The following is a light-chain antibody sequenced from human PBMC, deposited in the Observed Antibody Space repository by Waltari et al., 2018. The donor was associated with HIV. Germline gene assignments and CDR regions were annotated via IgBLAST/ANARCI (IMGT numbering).Light chain of an antibody. CDR1: NSNIGAPYD. V-gene: IGLV1-40*01. J-gene: IGLJ2*01. Sequence: QSVLAQPPSVSGAPGQRVTISCTGTNSNIGAPYDVHWYQQLPGTAPKLLSHGNNNRPSGVPDRFSGSKSVTSASLAITVLQAEDEADFYCQSYDSSLGAWVFGGGTKLTVL. CDR3: QSYDSSLGAWV. CDR2: GNN.